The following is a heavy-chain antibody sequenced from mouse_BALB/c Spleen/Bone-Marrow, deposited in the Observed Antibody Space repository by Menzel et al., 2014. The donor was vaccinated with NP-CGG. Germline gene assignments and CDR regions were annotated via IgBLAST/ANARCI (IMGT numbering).Heavy chain of an antibody. Sequence: EAKLVESGGGLVQPGGSLKFSRATSGFTFSDYYMYWVRQTPEKRLEWAAYISNGGGSTYYPDTIKGRFTITRDNAKNTLYLQVSRLKSEDTAMYYCARRGWYYAIDYWGQGTAVTVSS. CDR1: GFTFSDYY. J-gene: IGHJ4*01. CDR2: ISNGGGST. CDR3: ARRGWYYAIDY. V-gene: IGHV5-12*02. D-gene: IGHD2-3*01.